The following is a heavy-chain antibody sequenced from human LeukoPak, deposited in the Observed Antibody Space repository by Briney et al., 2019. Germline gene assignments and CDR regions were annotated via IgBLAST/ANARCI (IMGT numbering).Heavy chain of an antibody. CDR2: INNNGVNT. V-gene: IGHV3-64D*09. Sequence: GGSLILSRSASGFTFSSYAMHWVRQAPGKGLQYVSSINNNGVNTYYADSVKGRFTVSRDNSKSTLYLQMSSLRTEDTAVYYCVRRWSADDHDYWGQGTLVTVSS. CDR1: GFTFSSYA. D-gene: IGHD4-23*01. CDR3: VRRWSADDHDY. J-gene: IGHJ4*02.